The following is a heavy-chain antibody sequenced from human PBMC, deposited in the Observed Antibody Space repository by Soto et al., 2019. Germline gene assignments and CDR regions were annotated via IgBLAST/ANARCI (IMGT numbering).Heavy chain of an antibody. Sequence: GGSLRLSCAASGFTFSSYGMHWARQAPGKGLEWVAVISYDGSNKYYADSVKGRFTISRDNSKNTLYLQMNSLRAEDTAVYYCAKDARAPLDIVVVPAATYYYYYGMGVWGQGTTVTVSS. CDR3: AKDARAPLDIVVVPAATYYYYYGMGV. V-gene: IGHV3-30*18. CDR2: ISYDGSNK. J-gene: IGHJ6*02. CDR1: GFTFSSYG. D-gene: IGHD2-2*03.